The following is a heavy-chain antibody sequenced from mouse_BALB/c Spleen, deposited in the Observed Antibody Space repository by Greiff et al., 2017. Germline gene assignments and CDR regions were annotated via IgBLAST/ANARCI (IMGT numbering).Heavy chain of an antibody. V-gene: IGHV1S29*02. CDR1: DYPFPNSK. CDR3: ARKGYGYDWFAY. Sequence: EVQLQQSGPELVKPGASVKISCKASDYPFPNSKSHGVKQSNGKGLEWIGYIFPYNGGTGYNQKFKGKATLTVDNSSSTAYMELRSLTSEDSAVYYCARKGYGYDWFAYWGQGTLVTVSA. J-gene: IGHJ3*01. D-gene: IGHD2-2*01. CDR2: IFPYNGGT.